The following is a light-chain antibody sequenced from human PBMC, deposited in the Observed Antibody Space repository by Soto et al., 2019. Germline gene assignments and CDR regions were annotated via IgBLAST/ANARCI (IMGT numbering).Light chain of an antibody. CDR3: MKTTEFSRT. J-gene: IGKJ1*01. Sequence: DIAMTQTPLSSPVTLGQLVSISCRSSQSLVHTDGNTYLSWFQQRTGQPPRLLIYKTSNRFSGVPDRLSGSGAATDLKLKISRVEAEDVGIYYCMKTTEFSRTFGQGTKVDIK. CDR2: KTS. CDR1: QSLVHTDGNTY. V-gene: IGKV2-24*01.